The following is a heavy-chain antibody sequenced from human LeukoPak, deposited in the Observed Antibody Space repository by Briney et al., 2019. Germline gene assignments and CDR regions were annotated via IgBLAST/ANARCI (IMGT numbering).Heavy chain of an antibody. CDR1: GFTFSGYS. D-gene: IGHD3-22*01. V-gene: IGHV3-21*01. CDR2: ISSNSNYI. J-gene: IGHJ6*02. CDR3: ARDSYYYDNTGYYGEGLDV. Sequence: GGSLRLSCAASGFTFSGYSMHWVRQAPGKGLEWVSFISSNSNYIYYADSMKGRFTISRDNAKNSLFLQMNSLRAEDTAVYYCARDSYYYDNTGYYGEGLDVWGQGTTVTVSS.